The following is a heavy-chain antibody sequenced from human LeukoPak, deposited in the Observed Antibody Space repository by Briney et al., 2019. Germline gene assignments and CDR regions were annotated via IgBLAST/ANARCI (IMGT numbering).Heavy chain of an antibody. CDR2: LKGNGGGR. CDR3: ARDAVPSGRSWFDP. CDR1: GFTFEDYG. V-gene: IGHV3-20*04. D-gene: IGHD1-26*01. J-gene: IGHJ5*02. Sequence: GSLRLSCAVSGFTFEDYGMNWVRQVPGKGPEWVCGLKGNGGGRRYADSVKGRFSISRDNARDSLYLQMDSPTVDDTAFYYCARDAVPSGRSWFDPWGQGTLVTVSS.